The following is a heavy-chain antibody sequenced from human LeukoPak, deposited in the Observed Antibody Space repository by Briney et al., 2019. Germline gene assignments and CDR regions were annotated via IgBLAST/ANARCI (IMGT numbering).Heavy chain of an antibody. V-gene: IGHV4-34*01. CDR2: INHSGST. CDR1: GGSFSGYY. D-gene: IGHD3-10*01. J-gene: IGHJ5*02. Sequence: PSETLSLTCAVYGGSFSGYYWSWIRQPPGKGLEWIGEINHSGSTNYNPSLKSRVTISVDTSKNQFSLKLSSVTAADTAVYYCARGSGYFTMVGGPHRGRYFTYGAGETRNTVPWG. CDR3: ARGSGYFTMVGGPHRGRYFTYGAGETRNTVP.